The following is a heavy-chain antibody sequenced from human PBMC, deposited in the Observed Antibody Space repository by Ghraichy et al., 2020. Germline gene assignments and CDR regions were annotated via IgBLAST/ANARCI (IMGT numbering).Heavy chain of an antibody. D-gene: IGHD5-18*01. CDR3: ASDTAMVAWFDY. CDR1: GGSISSSSYY. J-gene: IGHJ4*02. CDR2: IYYSGST. Sequence: SETLSLTCTVSGGSISSSSYYWGWIRQPPGKGLEWIGSIYYSGSTYYNPSLKSRVTISVDTSKNQSSLKLSSVTAADTAVYYCASDTAMVAWFDYWGQGTLVTVSS. V-gene: IGHV4-39*01.